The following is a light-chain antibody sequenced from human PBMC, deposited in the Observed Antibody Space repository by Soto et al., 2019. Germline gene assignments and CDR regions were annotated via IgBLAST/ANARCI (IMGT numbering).Light chain of an antibody. CDR1: NSNIGTGYD. CDR3: QSYDSNLSVV. V-gene: IGLV1-40*01. CDR2: GNS. Sequence: QAVVTQPPSVSGAPGQRVTISCTGSNSNIGTGYDVHWYQQLPGTAPKLLIYGNSNRPSGVPDRFSGSKSGTSASLAITGLQAEDEADYYCQSYDSNLSVVFGGGTKLTVX. J-gene: IGLJ2*01.